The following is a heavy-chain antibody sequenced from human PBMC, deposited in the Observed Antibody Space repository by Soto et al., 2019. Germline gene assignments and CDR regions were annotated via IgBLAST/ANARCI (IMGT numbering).Heavy chain of an antibody. CDR3: ARSGGYYYYGMDV. V-gene: IGHV1-69*13. J-gene: IGHJ6*02. CDR1: GGTFSSYA. CDR2: IIPIFGTA. Sequence: SVKVSCKASGGTFSSYAISWVRRAPGQGLEWMGGIIPIFGTANYAQKFQGRVTITADESTSTAYMELSSLRSEDTAVYYCARSGGYYYYGMDVWGQGTTVTVSS.